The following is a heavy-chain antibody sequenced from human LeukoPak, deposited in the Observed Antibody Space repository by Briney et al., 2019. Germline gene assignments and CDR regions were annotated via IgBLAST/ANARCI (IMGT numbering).Heavy chain of an antibody. Sequence: ASVKVSCKASGYTFTSYGISWVRQAPGQGLEWMGWISAYNGNTNYAQKLQGRVTMTTDTSTSTAYMELRSLRSDDTAVYYCARNGCSSTSCYYPLPYNWFDPWGQGTLVTVSS. J-gene: IGHJ5*02. CDR1: GYTFTSYG. CDR2: ISAYNGNT. CDR3: ARNGCSSTSCYYPLPYNWFDP. D-gene: IGHD2-2*01. V-gene: IGHV1-18*01.